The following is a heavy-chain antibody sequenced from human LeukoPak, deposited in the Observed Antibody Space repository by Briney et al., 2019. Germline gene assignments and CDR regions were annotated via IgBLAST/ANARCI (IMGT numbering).Heavy chain of an antibody. CDR3: ARDRVAAAGTYQDYYYYYYMDV. V-gene: IGHV4-4*07. J-gene: IGHJ6*03. CDR1: GGSISSYY. D-gene: IGHD6-13*01. Sequence: SETLSLTCTVSGGSISSYYWSWIRQPAGKGLEWIGRIYTSGSTNYNPCLKSRVTMSVDTTKNQFSLKLSSVTAADTAVYYCARDRVAAAGTYQDYYYYYYMDVWGKGTTVTISS. CDR2: IYTSGST.